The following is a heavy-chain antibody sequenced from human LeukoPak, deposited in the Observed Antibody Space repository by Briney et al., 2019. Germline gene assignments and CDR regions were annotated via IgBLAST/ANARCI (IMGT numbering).Heavy chain of an antibody. CDR2: IYHSGYA. V-gene: IGHV4-38-2*01. Sequence: SETLSLTCAVSGYSINSGYSWTWLRQRPGKGLEWIGNIYHSGYAYYNPSLKSRVTISLNASKNQFSLRLSSVTAADTAVYYCARNSSLTTLKGGWFDPWGQGTLVTVSS. D-gene: IGHD4-11*01. CDR1: GYSINSGYS. CDR3: ARNSSLTTLKGGWFDP. J-gene: IGHJ5*02.